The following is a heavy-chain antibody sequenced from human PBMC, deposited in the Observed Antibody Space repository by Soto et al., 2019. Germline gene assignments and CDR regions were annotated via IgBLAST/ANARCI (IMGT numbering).Heavy chain of an antibody. CDR3: ERTGDAYGLDL. CDR1: GASVTRRSYY. J-gene: IGHJ6*02. CDR2: IQSHSRST. D-gene: IGHD2-21*02. V-gene: IGHV4-39*01. Sequence: SETLSLPCSVSGASVTRRSYYWSWLRQPLGKGLESIASIQSHSRSTYYDPSLSGRALLSVHSSKNHFSLNLSLVPAAHTAVYYGERTGDAYGLDLWGHGTTVNVSS.